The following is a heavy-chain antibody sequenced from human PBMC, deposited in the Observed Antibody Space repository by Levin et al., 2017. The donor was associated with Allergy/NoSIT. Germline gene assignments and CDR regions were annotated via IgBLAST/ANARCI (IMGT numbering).Heavy chain of an antibody. CDR1: GFTFSGYN. CDR3: ARDRWVISSPSFNS. D-gene: IGHD2/OR15-2a*01. J-gene: IGHJ4*02. V-gene: IGHV3-21*01. CDR2: ISSSRTYI. Sequence: NAGGSLRLSCATSGFTFSGYNMNWVRQAPGKGLEWVSSISSSRTYIYYADSVKGRFTISRDNINNSLYLQMDSLRVEDTAVYYCARDRWVISSPSFNSWGQGTLVTVSS.